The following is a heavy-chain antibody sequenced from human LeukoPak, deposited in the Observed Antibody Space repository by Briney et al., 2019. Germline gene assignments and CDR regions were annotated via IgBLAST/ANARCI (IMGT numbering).Heavy chain of an antibody. V-gene: IGHV1-2*02. CDR2: INPNSGGT. J-gene: IGHJ4*02. CDR3: ARVRGIAAINFDY. Sequence: GASVKVSCKASGYTFTGYYMHWVRQAPGQGLEWMGWINPNSGGTNYAQKFQGRVTMTRDTSISTAYMELSRLRSDDTAVYYCARVRGIAAINFDYWGQGTLVTVSS. CDR1: GYTFTGYY. D-gene: IGHD6-13*01.